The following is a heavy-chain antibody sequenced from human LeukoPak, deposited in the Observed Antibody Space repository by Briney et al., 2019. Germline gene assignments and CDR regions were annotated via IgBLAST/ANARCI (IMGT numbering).Heavy chain of an antibody. Sequence: SETLPLTCTVSGGSISSYYWSWIRQPPGKGLEWIGYIYYSGSTNYNPSLKSRVTISVDTSKNQFSLKLSSVTAADTAVYYCASAPSNYYYYMDVWGKGTMVTVSS. CDR2: IYYSGST. CDR1: GGSISSYY. CDR3: ASAPSNYYYYMDV. V-gene: IGHV4-59*01. J-gene: IGHJ6*03.